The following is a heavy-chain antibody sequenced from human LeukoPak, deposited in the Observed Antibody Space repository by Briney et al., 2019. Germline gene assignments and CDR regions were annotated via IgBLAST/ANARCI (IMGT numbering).Heavy chain of an antibody. CDR2: IFNSGST. Sequence: SETLSLTCTVSAGSIRSYYWSWIRQPPGKGLELIGYIFNSGSTNYNPSLKSRVTISVDTSKNQFSLKLSSVTAADTAVYYCARDRGYYDSSGYPKRYFDYWGQGTLVTVSS. D-gene: IGHD3-22*01. CDR1: AGSIRSYY. J-gene: IGHJ4*02. CDR3: ARDRGYYDSSGYPKRYFDY. V-gene: IGHV4-4*08.